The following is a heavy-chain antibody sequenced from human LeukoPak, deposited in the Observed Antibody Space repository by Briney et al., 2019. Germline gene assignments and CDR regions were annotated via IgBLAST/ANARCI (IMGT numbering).Heavy chain of an antibody. J-gene: IGHJ4*02. V-gene: IGHV4-34*01. CDR1: GASFSGYY. CDR2: IHQSGDT. Sequence: PSETLSLTCAVYGASFSGYYWSWIRQPPGRGLEWIGDIHQSGDTNYNPSLKSRVTISIDTSKNQFSLKLSSVTAADTAVYYCARHVGNSGSGSYLTYFDYWGQGTLVTVSS. CDR3: ARHVGNSGSGSYLTYFDY. D-gene: IGHD3-10*01.